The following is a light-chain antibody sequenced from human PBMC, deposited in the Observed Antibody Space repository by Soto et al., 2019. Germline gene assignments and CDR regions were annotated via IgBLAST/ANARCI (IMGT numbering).Light chain of an antibody. CDR1: QGITNY. CDR3: QKYDSAPWT. CDR2: AAS. V-gene: IGKV1-27*01. Sequence: DFQMTQSPSSLSASIGDRVTITCRASQGITNYLAWYQQKPGKVPKLLISAASTLQSGVPSRFSGRGSGTVFSLTISSLQPEDVATYYCQKYDSAPWTFGQGTKVEIK. J-gene: IGKJ1*01.